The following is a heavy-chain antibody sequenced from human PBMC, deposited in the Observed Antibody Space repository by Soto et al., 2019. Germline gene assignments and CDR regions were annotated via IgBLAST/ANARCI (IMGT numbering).Heavy chain of an antibody. CDR3: VRGDNWNDEASDY. CDR2: IWSDGNNR. Sequence: QVQLVESGGGVVQPGRSLRLSCAASGFMFSNHGMHWVRQAPGKGLEWVAVIWSDGNNRYYADSVKGRFTISRDNSKNTVYLQMNSLRAADTDVYYCVRGDNWNDEASDYWGQGTLVTVSS. D-gene: IGHD1-1*01. CDR1: GFMFSNHG. V-gene: IGHV3-33*01. J-gene: IGHJ4*02.